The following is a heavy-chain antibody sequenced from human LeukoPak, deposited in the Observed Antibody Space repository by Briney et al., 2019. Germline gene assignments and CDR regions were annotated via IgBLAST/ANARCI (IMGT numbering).Heavy chain of an antibody. Sequence: ATVKVSCKASGYTFTGYYIHWVRQAPGQGLEWMGWINPNSGDTNYAQKFQGEVTMTRDTSISTAYMELSRLRSDDTAVYYCARGVTGIYYYYYMDVWGKGTTVTVSS. J-gene: IGHJ6*03. V-gene: IGHV1-2*02. CDR3: ARGVTGIYYYYYMDV. D-gene: IGHD3-10*01. CDR1: GYTFTGYY. CDR2: INPNSGDT.